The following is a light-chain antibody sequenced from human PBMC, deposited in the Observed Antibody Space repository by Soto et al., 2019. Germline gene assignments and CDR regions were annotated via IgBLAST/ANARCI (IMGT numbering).Light chain of an antibody. Sequence: EIVLTQSPGTLSLSPWERATLSCRASQSVFNNHIGWYQQKPGQAPRFLIYGASTRATGIPARFSGSGSGTEFTLTISSLQSEDFAVYYCQQYDNWPLTFGGGTKVDIK. CDR1: QSVFNN. CDR3: QQYDNWPLT. V-gene: IGKV3-15*01. J-gene: IGKJ4*01. CDR2: GAS.